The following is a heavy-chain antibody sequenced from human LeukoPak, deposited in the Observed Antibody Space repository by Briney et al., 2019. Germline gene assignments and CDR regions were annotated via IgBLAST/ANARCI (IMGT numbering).Heavy chain of an antibody. CDR3: ARDRCSGGNCYSDFDY. Sequence: QPGGSLRLSCAASEFTFSSYWMHWVRQAPGKGLVWVSRINSDGSSTSYADSVKGRFTISRDNAKNTMYLQINSLRAEDTAVYYCARDRCSGGNCYSDFDYWGQGTLVTVSS. J-gene: IGHJ4*02. CDR2: INSDGSST. V-gene: IGHV3-74*01. CDR1: EFTFSSYW. D-gene: IGHD2-15*01.